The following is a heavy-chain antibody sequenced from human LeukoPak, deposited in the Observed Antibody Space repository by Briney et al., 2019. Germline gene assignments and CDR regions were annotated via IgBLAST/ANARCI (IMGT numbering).Heavy chain of an antibody. Sequence: ASVKVSCKASGFTFTSSAMQWVRQARGQRLEWIGWIVVGSGNTNYAQKFQERVTITGDMSTSTAYMELSSLRSEDTAVYYCAADVNYDSSGLGYWGQGTLVTVSS. CDR1: GFTFTSSA. J-gene: IGHJ4*02. CDR3: AADVNYDSSGLGY. CDR2: IVVGSGNT. V-gene: IGHV1-58*02. D-gene: IGHD3-22*01.